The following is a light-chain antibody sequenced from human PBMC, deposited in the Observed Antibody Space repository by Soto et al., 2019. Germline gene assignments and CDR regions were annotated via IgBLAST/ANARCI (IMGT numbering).Light chain of an antibody. Sequence: QSALPQPASVSGSPGQSITISCTGTNSEVGGYNYVSWYQQHPGKAPKVMIYDVSNRPSGVYNRFSGSKSGNTASLTISGLQAEDEADYYCSSYTSSSTLNYVFGTGTKLTVL. CDR3: SSYTSSSTLNYV. J-gene: IGLJ1*01. CDR2: DVS. V-gene: IGLV2-14*01. CDR1: NSEVGGYNY.